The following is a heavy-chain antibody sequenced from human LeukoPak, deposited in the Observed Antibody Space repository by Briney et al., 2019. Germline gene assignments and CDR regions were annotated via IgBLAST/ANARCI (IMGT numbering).Heavy chain of an antibody. D-gene: IGHD3-3*01. CDR2: INHSGST. Sequence: PSETLSLTCTVSGGSISSGDYYWSWIRQPPGKGLEWIGEINHSGSTNYNPSLKSRVTISVDTSKNQFSLKLSSVTAADTAVYYCARSDDFWSGYPNVVYYFDYWGLGTLVTVSS. CDR1: GGSISSGDYY. J-gene: IGHJ4*02. V-gene: IGHV4-34*01. CDR3: ARSDDFWSGYPNVVYYFDY.